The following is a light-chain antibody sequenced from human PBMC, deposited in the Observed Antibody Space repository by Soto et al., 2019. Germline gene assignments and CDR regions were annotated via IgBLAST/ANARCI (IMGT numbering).Light chain of an antibody. CDR2: GAS. V-gene: IGKV3-20*01. Sequence: EIVLTQSPGTLSSSPGERATLSFRASQTVTSNYLAWYQQKPGQAPRLLFFGASIRATGLPDRFSGGGSGTDFTLTISRLEPEDFAVYYCQQYGSSPGTFGQGTKVDI. CDR1: QTVTSNY. J-gene: IGKJ1*01. CDR3: QQYGSSPGT.